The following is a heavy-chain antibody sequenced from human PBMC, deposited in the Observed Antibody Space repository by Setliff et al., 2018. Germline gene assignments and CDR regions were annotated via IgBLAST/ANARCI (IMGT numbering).Heavy chain of an antibody. CDR2: IWPDDSDT. V-gene: IGHV5-51*01. CDR1: GYSFSTFW. Sequence: PGESLKISCQASGYSFSTFWIGWVRQMPGKGLEWMGVIWPDDSDTTYSPPFRGEVTISADKSVNTAYLQWDSLRASDTAIYYCARRAAAHDWFDPWGQGTLVTVSS. J-gene: IGHJ5*02. D-gene: IGHD2-15*01. CDR3: ARRAAAHDWFDP.